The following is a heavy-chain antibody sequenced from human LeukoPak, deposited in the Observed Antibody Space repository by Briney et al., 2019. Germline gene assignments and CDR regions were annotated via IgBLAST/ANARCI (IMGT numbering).Heavy chain of an antibody. CDR3: ARDCFVVRGVTYYCDY. CDR1: GFTFSSYA. CDR2: ISYDGSNK. J-gene: IGHJ4*02. D-gene: IGHD3-10*01. Sequence: GRSLRLSCAASGFTFSSYAMHWVRQAPGKGLEWVAVISYDGSNKYYADSMKGRFTISRDNSKNTLYLQMNSLRAEDTAVYYCARDCFVVRGVTYYCDYWGQGTLVTVSS. V-gene: IGHV3-30*04.